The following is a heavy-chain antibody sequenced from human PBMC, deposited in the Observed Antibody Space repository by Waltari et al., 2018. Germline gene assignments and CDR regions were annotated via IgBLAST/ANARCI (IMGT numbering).Heavy chain of an antibody. D-gene: IGHD2-21*02. Sequence: QVQLQESGPSLLKPSEALALICTVYGGSLSGFSWSWVRPPPGKGLDWIGYIYYTGSTTFTPSLKSRVTMSVDTSKNQFSLKLSSVTAADTAFYYCARGGGGDWEWFDPWGQGTLVTVSS. CDR2: IYYTGST. CDR1: GGSLSGFS. V-gene: IGHV4-59*01. CDR3: ARGGGGDWEWFDP. J-gene: IGHJ5*02.